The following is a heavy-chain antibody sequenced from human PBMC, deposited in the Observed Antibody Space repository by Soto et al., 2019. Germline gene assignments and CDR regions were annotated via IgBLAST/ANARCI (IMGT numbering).Heavy chain of an antibody. V-gene: IGHV1-18*01. CDR2: ISGDNGDT. D-gene: IGHD6-13*01. Sequence: QIQLVQSGGEVKKPGASVRVSCKASGYIFGSYGISWVRQAPGQGLEWMGWISGDNGDTIYAQKYQDRVTMTTDTSTSTGYMELRSLKSDDTAVYYCARDLMVAAAGKNWFDAWAQGTLVAVSS. J-gene: IGHJ5*02. CDR3: ARDLMVAAAGKNWFDA. CDR1: GYIFGSYG.